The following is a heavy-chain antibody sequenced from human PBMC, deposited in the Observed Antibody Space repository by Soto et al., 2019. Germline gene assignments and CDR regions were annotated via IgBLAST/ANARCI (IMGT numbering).Heavy chain of an antibody. J-gene: IGHJ6*02. CDR1: GFTVSSNY. Sequence: AGGSLRLSCAASGFTVSSNYMSWVRQAPGKGLEWVSVIYSGGSTYYADSVKGRFTISRDNSKNTLYLQMNSLRAEDTAVYYCARNPGYSYDYGMDVWGQGTTVTVSS. V-gene: IGHV3-53*01. CDR3: ARNPGYSYDYGMDV. CDR2: IYSGGST. D-gene: IGHD5-18*01.